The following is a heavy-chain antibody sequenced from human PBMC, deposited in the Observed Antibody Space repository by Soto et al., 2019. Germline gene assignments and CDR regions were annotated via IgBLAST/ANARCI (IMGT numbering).Heavy chain of an antibody. V-gene: IGHV4-34*01. CDR1: GGSFSGYY. D-gene: IGHD2-21*02. J-gene: IGHJ4*02. Sequence: PSETLSLTCAVYGGSFSGYYWSWIRQPPGKGLEWIGEINHSGSTNYNPSLKSRVTISVDTSKNQFSLKLSSVTAADTAVYYCARRILAYCGGDCYSAYSYWGQGTVVTVSS. CDR2: INHSGST. CDR3: ARRILAYCGGDCYSAYSY.